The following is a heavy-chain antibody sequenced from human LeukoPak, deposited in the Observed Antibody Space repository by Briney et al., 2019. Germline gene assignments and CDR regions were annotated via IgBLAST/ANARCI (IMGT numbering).Heavy chain of an antibody. CDR2: IWFDGSIK. J-gene: IGHJ6*02. CDR1: GFIFSSYG. V-gene: IGHV3-33*01. Sequence: PGRSLRLSCAASGFIFSSYGMHWVRQAPGKGLGWVAVIWFDGSIKYYADSVKGRFTFSRDNSKNTLSLQMNSLRADDTAVYYCARDPAAASSGFGMDVWGQGTTVTVSS. D-gene: IGHD6-25*01. CDR3: ARDPAAASSGFGMDV.